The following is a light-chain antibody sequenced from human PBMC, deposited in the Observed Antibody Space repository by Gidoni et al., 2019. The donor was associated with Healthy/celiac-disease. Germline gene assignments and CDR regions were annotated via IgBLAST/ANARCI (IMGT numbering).Light chain of an antibody. Sequence: DIQMTQSPSSLSASVGDRVTINCRASQSISSYLNWYQQKPGKAPKLLIYAASSLQSGVPSRFSVSGSGTDFTLTSSSLQPEDFATYYCQQSYSTPPTFGGGTKVEIK. J-gene: IGKJ4*01. V-gene: IGKV1-39*01. CDR1: QSISSY. CDR2: AAS. CDR3: QQSYSTPPT.